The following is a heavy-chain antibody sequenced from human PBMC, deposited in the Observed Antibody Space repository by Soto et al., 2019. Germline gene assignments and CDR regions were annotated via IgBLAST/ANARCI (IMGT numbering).Heavy chain of an antibody. CDR3: AKDSIRRSFSRSSTRARDAFDI. D-gene: IGHD6-6*01. J-gene: IGHJ3*02. CDR1: GFTFEDYA. Sequence: PGGSLRLSCAVSGFTFEDYAMHWVRQAPGKGLAWVSGISWDSRSVAYADSVKGRFTISRDNAENSLHLQMNSLRAEDTAVYYCAKDSIRRSFSRSSTRARDAFDIWGQGTMVTVSS. CDR2: ISWDSRSV. V-gene: IGHV3-9*01.